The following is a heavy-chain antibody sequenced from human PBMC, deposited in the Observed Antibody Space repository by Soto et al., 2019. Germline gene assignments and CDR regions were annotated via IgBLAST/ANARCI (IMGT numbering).Heavy chain of an antibody. V-gene: IGHV4-34*01. D-gene: IGHD3-10*01. CDR3: ARQYGPDAFDI. J-gene: IGHJ3*02. Sequence: PSETLSLTCAIYGGSFSTYYWSWIRQPPGKGLEWIGEINHSGNTIYSPSLKSRVTISVDTSKNQFSLRLSSVTAADTAVYYCARQYGPDAFDIWGQGTMVTVSS. CDR1: GGSFSTYY. CDR2: INHSGNT.